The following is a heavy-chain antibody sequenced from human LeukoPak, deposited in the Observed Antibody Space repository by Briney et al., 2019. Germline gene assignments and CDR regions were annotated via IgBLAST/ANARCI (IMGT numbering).Heavy chain of an antibody. V-gene: IGHV4-4*02. J-gene: IGHJ5*02. CDR1: GGSISSSNW. D-gene: IGHD1-26*01. CDR2: IYHSGST. Sequence: SGTLSLTCAVSGGSISSSNWWSWVRQPPGKGLEWIGEIYHSGSTNYNPSHKSRVTISVDKSKNQFSLKLSSVTAADTAVYFCARLRLSGGSFSVGWFDPWGQGIQVTVSS. CDR3: ARLRLSGGSFSVGWFDP.